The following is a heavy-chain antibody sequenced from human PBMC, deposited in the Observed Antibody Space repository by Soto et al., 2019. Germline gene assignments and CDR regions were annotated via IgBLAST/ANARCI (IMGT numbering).Heavy chain of an antibody. Sequence: QVQLVESGGGVVQPGRSLRLSCAASGFTYGMHWVRQAPGKGLEWVAVTWYDGSNKYYADSVKGRFTISRDNSKNTLYLPMNSLRAEDTAVYYCAVEGGGAIRRSYFDYWGQGTLVTVSS. CDR2: TWYDGSNK. V-gene: IGHV3-33*01. CDR3: AVEGGGAIRRSYFDY. CDR1: GFTYG. D-gene: IGHD2-15*01. J-gene: IGHJ4*02.